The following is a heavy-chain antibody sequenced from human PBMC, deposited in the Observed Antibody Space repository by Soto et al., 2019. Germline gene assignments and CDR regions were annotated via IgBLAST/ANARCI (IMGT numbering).Heavy chain of an antibody. Sequence: QEQLRESGPGLVKPSETLSLTCSISDDSIGPYYWTWIRQTPRKELQWIGYVYTSGSTKYNSSLKSRVTISLDASNGQFSLTMSSLTAADTCVYYCAREVVGNTWPGIFDSWGRGTLVVVSS. CDR3: AREVVGNTWPGIFDS. V-gene: IGHV4-4*08. CDR1: DDSIGPYY. J-gene: IGHJ4*02. D-gene: IGHD1-20*01. CDR2: VYTSGST.